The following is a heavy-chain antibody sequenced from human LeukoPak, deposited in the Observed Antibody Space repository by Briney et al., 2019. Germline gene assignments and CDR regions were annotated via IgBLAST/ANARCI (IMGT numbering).Heavy chain of an antibody. CDR1: GFTVSSNY. V-gene: IGHV3-53*01. Sequence: GGSLRRSCAASGFTVSSNYMTWARQAPGKGLDWVSVIYRGGSTYYADSVKGRFTISRDNSKNTLYLQMNSLRAEDTAVYYCAKDLNIVVVPAATGGIDYWGQGTLVTVSS. CDR2: IYRGGST. D-gene: IGHD2-2*01. CDR3: AKDLNIVVVPAATGGIDY. J-gene: IGHJ4*02.